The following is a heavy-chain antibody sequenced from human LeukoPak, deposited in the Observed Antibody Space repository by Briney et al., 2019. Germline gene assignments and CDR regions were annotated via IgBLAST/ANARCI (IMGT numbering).Heavy chain of an antibody. J-gene: IGHJ6*03. D-gene: IGHD6-19*01. CDR1: GGSISSYY. V-gene: IGHV4-4*07. CDR3: ARGGGSGSYYYYMDV. CDR2: IYTSGST. Sequence: SETLSLTCTVSGGSISSYYWSWIRQPAGKGLEWIGRIYTSGSTNYNPSLKSGVTMSVDTSKNQFSLKLSSVTAADTAVYYCARGGGSGSYYYYMDVWGKGTTVTVSS.